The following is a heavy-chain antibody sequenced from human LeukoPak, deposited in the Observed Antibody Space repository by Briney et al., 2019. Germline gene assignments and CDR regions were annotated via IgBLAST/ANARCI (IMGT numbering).Heavy chain of an antibody. Sequence: ASVKVSCKASGGTFSSYAISWVRQAPGQGLEWMGGIIPIFGTANYAQKFQGRVTITTDESTSTAYMELSSLRSEDTAVYYCARGIFRFGVVINNWFDPWGQGTLVTVSS. V-gene: IGHV1-69*05. CDR2: IIPIFGTA. D-gene: IGHD3-3*01. CDR3: ARGIFRFGVVINNWFDP. CDR1: GGTFSSYA. J-gene: IGHJ5*02.